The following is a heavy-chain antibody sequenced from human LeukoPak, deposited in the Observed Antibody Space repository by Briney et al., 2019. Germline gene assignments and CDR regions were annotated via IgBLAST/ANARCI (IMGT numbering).Heavy chain of an antibody. CDR3: ARADCSGGSCYSGGWDYYYYYGMDV. V-gene: IGHV1-69*04. J-gene: IGHJ6*02. D-gene: IGHD2-15*01. Sequence: ASVKVSCKASGGTFSSYAISWVRQAPGQGLEWMGRIIPILGITNYAQKSQGRVTITADKSTSTAYMELSSLRSEDTAVYYCARADCSGGSCYSGGWDYYYYYGMDVWGQGTTVTVSS. CDR2: IIPILGIT. CDR1: GGTFSSYA.